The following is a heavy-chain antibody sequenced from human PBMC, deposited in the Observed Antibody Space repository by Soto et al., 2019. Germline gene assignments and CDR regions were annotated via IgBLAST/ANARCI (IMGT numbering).Heavy chain of an antibody. V-gene: IGHV3-33*01. CDR1: GFTFSGYG. CDR2: IRYDGSNT. Sequence: QVQLVESGGGVVQPGRSLRLSCAASGFTFSGYGMHWVRQAPGKGLEWVAVIRYDGSNTYYADSVKGRFTISRDNPKSTLYLQMNSLRAEDTAVYYCARDGVGATTYFGYFDYWGQGTLVTVSS. J-gene: IGHJ4*02. D-gene: IGHD1-26*01. CDR3: ARDGVGATTYFGYFDY.